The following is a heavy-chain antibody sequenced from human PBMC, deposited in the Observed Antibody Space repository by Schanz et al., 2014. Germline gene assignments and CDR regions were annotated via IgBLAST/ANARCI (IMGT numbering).Heavy chain of an antibody. CDR3: ARDSESHCLVDY. J-gene: IGHJ4*02. CDR1: AFIFRSYS. V-gene: IGHV3-48*01. CDR2: ISRSSSTI. D-gene: IGHD1-26*01. Sequence: EVQLVESGGGLVQPGGSLRLSCAASAFIFRSYSMHWVRQAPGKGLEWVSYISRSSSTIYYADSVRGRFTISRDNAKNSLYLQMNSLRAEDTAVYYCARDSESHCLVDYWGQGTLVTVSS.